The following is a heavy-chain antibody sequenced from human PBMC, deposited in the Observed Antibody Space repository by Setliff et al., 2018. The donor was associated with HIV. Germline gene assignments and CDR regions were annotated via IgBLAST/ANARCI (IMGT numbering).Heavy chain of an antibody. D-gene: IGHD3-22*01. CDR2: ISGSGGST. CDR1: GFTFSSYA. Sequence: GGSLRLSCAASGFTFSSYAMSWVRQAPGKGLEWVSAISGSGGSTYYADSVNGRFTISRDNSRNTVYLQMRSLRVEDTAVYYCVKDRGPTYYYDSTGYYNFDYWGQGTLVTVSS. CDR3: VKDRGPTYYYDSTGYYNFDY. J-gene: IGHJ4*02. V-gene: IGHV3-23*01.